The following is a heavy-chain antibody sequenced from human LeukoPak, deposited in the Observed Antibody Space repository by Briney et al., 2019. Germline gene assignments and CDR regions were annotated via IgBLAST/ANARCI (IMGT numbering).Heavy chain of an antibody. V-gene: IGHV3-66*02. CDR3: ARDSVRGVIPYYYGMDV. J-gene: IGHJ6*02. CDR2: IYSGGST. Sequence: GGSLGLSCAASGLPASRTYRTWVARAQGRGLKGVQVIYSGGSTYYADSVKGRFTISRDNSKNTLYLQMNSLRAEDTAVYYCARDSVRGVIPYYYGMDVWGQGTTVTVSS. D-gene: IGHD3-10*01. CDR1: GLPASRTY.